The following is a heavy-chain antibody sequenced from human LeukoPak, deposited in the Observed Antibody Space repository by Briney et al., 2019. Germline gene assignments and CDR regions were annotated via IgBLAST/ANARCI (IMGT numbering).Heavy chain of an antibody. Sequence: SETLSLTCTVSGGSVSSSIYYWGWIRQPPGKGLEWIGSIYYSGSTSYNPSLKSRVTISVDTSKNQFSLKLTSVTAADTAVYYCASRDDILTGYVFDFWGQGTLVTVSS. CDR1: GGSVSSSIYY. D-gene: IGHD3-9*01. J-gene: IGHJ4*02. CDR2: IYYSGST. V-gene: IGHV4-39*01. CDR3: ASRDDILTGYVFDF.